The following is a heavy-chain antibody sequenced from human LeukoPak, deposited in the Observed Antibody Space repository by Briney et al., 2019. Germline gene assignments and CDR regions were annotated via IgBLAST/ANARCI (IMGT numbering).Heavy chain of an antibody. CDR2: ISYDGSNK. CDR3: ARGQDSYGYFDY. Sequence: PGGSLRLSCAASGFTFSSYAMHWVRQAPGKGLEWAAVISYDGSNKYYADSVKGRFTISRDNSKNTLYLQMNSLRAEDTAVYYCARGQDSYGYFDYWGQGTLVTVSS. J-gene: IGHJ4*02. D-gene: IGHD5-18*01. CDR1: GFTFSSYA. V-gene: IGHV3-30*04.